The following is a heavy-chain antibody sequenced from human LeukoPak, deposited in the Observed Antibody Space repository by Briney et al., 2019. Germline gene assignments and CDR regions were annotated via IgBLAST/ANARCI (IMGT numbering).Heavy chain of an antibody. CDR3: AIIVAVPAAIGRQVDY. CDR2: ISSSGSTI. J-gene: IGHJ4*02. D-gene: IGHD2-2*01. Sequence: GGSLRLSCAASGFTFSYYEMNWVRQAPGKGLEWVSYISSSGSTIYYADSVKGRFTISGDNAKNSLYLQMNSLRAEDTAVYYCAIIVAVPAAIGRQVDYWGQGTLVTVSS. CDR1: GFTFSYYE. V-gene: IGHV3-48*03.